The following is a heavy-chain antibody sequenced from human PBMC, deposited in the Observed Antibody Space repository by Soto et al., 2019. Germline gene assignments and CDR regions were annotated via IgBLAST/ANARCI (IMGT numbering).Heavy chain of an antibody. CDR2: ISSSGYST. Sequence: PGGSLRLSCAASGFTFNNYAMSWVRQAPGKGLGWVSAISSSGYSTYYADSVKGRFTISRDNSKNTVYLQMNNLRAEDTAVYYCAKGSVVVAAKFDSWGQGTLVTSPQ. D-gene: IGHD2-21*02. CDR3: AKGSVVVAAKFDS. V-gene: IGHV3-23*01. J-gene: IGHJ4*02. CDR1: GFTFNNYA.